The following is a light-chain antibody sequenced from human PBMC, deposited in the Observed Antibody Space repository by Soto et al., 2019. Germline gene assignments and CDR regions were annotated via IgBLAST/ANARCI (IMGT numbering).Light chain of an antibody. V-gene: IGKV1-39*01. CDR2: AAS. CDR1: QSLGTY. Sequence: DIQMTQSPPSLSASVGDRVTITCRASQSLGTYLNWYQEKPGKAPKVLIYAASNLEKGVPSRFGGSGSGTDFTLTITSLQRDDLATYYCQQSSTTPWTFGQGTKVEIK. CDR3: QQSSTTPWT. J-gene: IGKJ1*01.